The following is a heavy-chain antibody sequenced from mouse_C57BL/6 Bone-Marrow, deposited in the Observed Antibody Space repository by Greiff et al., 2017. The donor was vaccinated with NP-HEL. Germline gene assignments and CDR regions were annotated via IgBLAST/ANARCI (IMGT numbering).Heavy chain of an antibody. Sequence: VQLQQSGAALVRPGASVMLSCTASGFHLNDVYMHWVKQRPEHGLEWLGWIDPENGDTEYASKFQGKATITPDPSSNKAYLQLSSLTYEDTAVYDCTTPLLYLMDYWGQGTSVTGSS. CDR1: GFHLNDVY. J-gene: IGHJ4*01. CDR3: TTPLLYLMDY. CDR2: IDPENGDT. D-gene: IGHD2-1*01. V-gene: IGHV14-4*01.